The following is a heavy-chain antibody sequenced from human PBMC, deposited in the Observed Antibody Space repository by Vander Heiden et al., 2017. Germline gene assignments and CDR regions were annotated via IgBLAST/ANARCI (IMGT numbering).Heavy chain of an antibody. V-gene: IGHV1-69*01. J-gene: IGHJ6*02. CDR1: GGTFSSYA. D-gene: IGHD3-10*01. CDR3: ARDNTMVRGAGYYYYGMDV. Sequence: QVQLVQSGAEVKKPGSSVKVSCKASGGTFSSYAISWVRQAPGQGLGWMGGIIPIFGTANYAQKFQGRVTITADESTSTAYMELSSLRSEDTAVYYCARDNTMVRGAGYYYYGMDVWGQGTTVTVSS. CDR2: IIPIFGTA.